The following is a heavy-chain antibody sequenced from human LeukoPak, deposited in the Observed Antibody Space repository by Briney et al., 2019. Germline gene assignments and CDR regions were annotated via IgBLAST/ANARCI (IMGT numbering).Heavy chain of an antibody. V-gene: IGHV3-21*04. Sequence: PGGSLRLSCAASGFNFGSYAMNWVRQAPGKGLEWVSSISSGSSFIYYADSVKGRFTISRDNSKNTLYLQMNSLRAEDTAVYYCARGYSSSSWSLFDYWGQGTLVTVSS. J-gene: IGHJ4*02. D-gene: IGHD6-6*01. CDR2: ISSGSSFI. CDR1: GFNFGSYA. CDR3: ARGYSSSSWSLFDY.